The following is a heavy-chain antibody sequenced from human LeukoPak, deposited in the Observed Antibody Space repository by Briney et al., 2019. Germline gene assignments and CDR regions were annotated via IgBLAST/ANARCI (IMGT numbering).Heavy chain of an antibody. J-gene: IGHJ4*02. V-gene: IGHV1-69*13. Sequence: SVRVSCTASGYTFTSYDINWVRQATGQGLEWMGGIIPIFGTANYAQKFQGRVTITADESTSTAYMELSSLRSEDTAVYYCARGYSTVQQFDYWGQGTLVTVSS. CDR1: GYTFTSYD. D-gene: IGHD4-17*01. CDR2: IIPIFGTA. CDR3: ARGYSTVQQFDY.